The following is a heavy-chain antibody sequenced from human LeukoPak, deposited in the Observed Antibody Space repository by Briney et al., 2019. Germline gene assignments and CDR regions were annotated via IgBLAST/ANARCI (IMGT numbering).Heavy chain of an antibody. CDR1: GFTLSSYW. CDR3: ARAPSEIGGYYPEYFRH. D-gene: IGHD3-22*01. V-gene: IGHV3-74*01. CDR2: IKSDGRT. Sequence: GRSLRLSCAASGFTLSSYWMHWVRHAPGKGLVWVSRIKSDGRTNYADSVKGRFTISRDNGKNTVSLQMNSLRAEDTGVYYCARAPSEIGGYYPEYFRHWGQGTLVIVSS. J-gene: IGHJ1*01.